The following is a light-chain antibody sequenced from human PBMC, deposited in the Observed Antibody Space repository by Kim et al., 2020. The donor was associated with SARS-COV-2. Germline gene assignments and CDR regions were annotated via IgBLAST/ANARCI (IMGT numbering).Light chain of an antibody. Sequence: TLSACVGDRVPTTCRATQYVTRGLAWYQQKPGRAPKLLIYDASTLDRGVPSRFRGSGSGTEFTLTINSLQPDDFASYYCQHRQTFGQGTKVEIK. CDR1: QYVTRG. CDR2: DAS. J-gene: IGKJ1*01. CDR3: QHRQT. V-gene: IGKV1-5*01.